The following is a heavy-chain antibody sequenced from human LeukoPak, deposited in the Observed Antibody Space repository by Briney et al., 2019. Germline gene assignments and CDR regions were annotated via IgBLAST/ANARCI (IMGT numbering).Heavy chain of an antibody. CDR3: TRAPDERYFDWLPLLDY. J-gene: IGHJ4*02. Sequence: TGRSLRLSCTASGFTFGDYAMSWLRQAPGKGLEWVGFIRSKAYGGTTEYAASVKGRFTISRDDSKSIAYLQMNSLKTEDTAVYYCTRAPDERYFDWLPLLDYWGQGTLVTVSS. V-gene: IGHV3-49*03. D-gene: IGHD3-9*01. CDR2: IRSKAYGGTT. CDR1: GFTFGDYA.